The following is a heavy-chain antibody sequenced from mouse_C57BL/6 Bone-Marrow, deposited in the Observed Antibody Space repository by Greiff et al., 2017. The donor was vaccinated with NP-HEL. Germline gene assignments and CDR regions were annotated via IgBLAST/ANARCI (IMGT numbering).Heavy chain of an antibody. CDR1: GYTFTDYY. CDR3: AREDGYYGS. CDR2: INPNNGGT. J-gene: IGHJ2*01. D-gene: IGHD1-1*01. V-gene: IGHV1-26*01. Sequence: EVQLQQSGPELVKPGASVKISCKASGYTFTDYYMNWVKQSHGKSLEWIGDINPNNGGTSYNQKFKGKATLTVDKSSSTAYMELRSLTSEDSAVYYCAREDGYYGSWGQGTTLTVSS.